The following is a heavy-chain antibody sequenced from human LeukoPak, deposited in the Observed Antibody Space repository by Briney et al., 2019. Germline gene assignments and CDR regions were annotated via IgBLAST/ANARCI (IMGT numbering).Heavy chain of an antibody. CDR2: VNDGGDNT. J-gene: IGHJ4*02. D-gene: IGHD6-19*01. CDR3: AKARGTTGWLPYFDY. V-gene: IGHV3-23*01. CDR1: GFTFSSYA. Sequence: GGSLRLSCSASGFTFSSYAMSWVRQAPGKGLEWVSSVNDGGDNTYYADYLRGRFTVSRDSSRNTLWLQMNSLRAEDTAIYYCAKARGTTGWLPYFDYWGQGALVTVSS.